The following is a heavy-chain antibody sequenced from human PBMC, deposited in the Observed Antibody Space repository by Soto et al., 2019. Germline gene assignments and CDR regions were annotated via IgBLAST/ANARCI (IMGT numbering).Heavy chain of an antibody. CDR3: ARDTETLGPRANDALDI. D-gene: IGHD3-3*02. CDR2: INAGSGTT. V-gene: IGHV1-3*01. J-gene: IGHJ3*02. Sequence: ASVKVSCKATGYTFSAYTMNWVRQAPGQSLEWMGWINAGSGTTKYSQNFQGRVSITRDTSASTVHMELTGLTSEDTAVYYCARDTETLGPRANDALDIWGQGTMVTVSS. CDR1: GYTFSAYT.